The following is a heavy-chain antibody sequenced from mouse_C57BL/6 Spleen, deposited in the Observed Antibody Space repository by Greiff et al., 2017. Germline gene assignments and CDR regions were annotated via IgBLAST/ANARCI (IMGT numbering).Heavy chain of an antibody. Sequence: VQLQQPGAELVKPGASVKLSCKASGYTFTSYWMQWVKQRPGQGLEWIGEIDPSDSYTNYNQKFKGQATLTVDTSSSTADMQLSSLTSEDSAVYYCARGGGNYTWFAYWGQGTLVTVSA. CDR1: GYTFTSYW. J-gene: IGHJ3*01. D-gene: IGHD2-1*01. CDR3: ARGGGNYTWFAY. CDR2: IDPSDSYT. V-gene: IGHV1-50*01.